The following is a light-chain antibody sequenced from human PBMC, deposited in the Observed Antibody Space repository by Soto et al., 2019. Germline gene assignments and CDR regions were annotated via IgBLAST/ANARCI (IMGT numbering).Light chain of an antibody. V-gene: IGKV3-20*01. CDR3: QQYRMSPNT. Sequence: VWTEPPGTLSLSPGARATLSGRASQRVDDSHLAWYQLRPGQAPRILIYGASTRATGIPDRFSGSGSGTDFSLTIRGLKPEDFAVYYCQQYRMSPNTFGQGTRVEIK. J-gene: IGKJ5*01. CDR1: QRVDDSH. CDR2: GAS.